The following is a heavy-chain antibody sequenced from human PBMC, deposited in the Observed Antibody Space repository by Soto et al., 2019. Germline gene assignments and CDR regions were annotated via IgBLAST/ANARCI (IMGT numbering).Heavy chain of an antibody. V-gene: IGHV4-39*01. CDR3: GGQDYGAKGYYFDY. D-gene: IGHD4-17*01. J-gene: IGHJ4*02. Sequence: WIXQTPGKGLEWIGSIYYIGTTYYNPSLKSRVTISIDTSKTQFSLKMNSVTAADTAVYFCGGQDYGAKGYYFDYWGQGTLVTVSS. CDR2: IYYIGTT.